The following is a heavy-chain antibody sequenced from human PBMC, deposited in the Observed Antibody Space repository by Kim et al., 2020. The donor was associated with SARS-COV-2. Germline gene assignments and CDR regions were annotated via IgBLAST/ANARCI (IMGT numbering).Heavy chain of an antibody. V-gene: IGHV3-23*01. CDR1: GFTFTGYA. CDR2: ISGGGSTA. J-gene: IGHJ6*02. D-gene: IGHD4-4*01. CDR3: AKERWLTTRTTRGDCLDV. Sequence: GGSLRLSCAASGFTFTGYAMNWVRQAPGKGLEWVSDISGGGSTAYYADSVKGRFTISRDNAKNSLYLQLNSLRAEDTAVYYCAKERWLTTRTTRGDCLDVWGQGTAVTVSS.